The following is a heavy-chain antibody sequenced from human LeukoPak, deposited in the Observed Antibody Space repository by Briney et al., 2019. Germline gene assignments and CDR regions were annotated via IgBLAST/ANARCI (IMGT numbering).Heavy chain of an antibody. J-gene: IGHJ4*02. V-gene: IGHV3-23*01. CDR2: ISGRDGRT. D-gene: IGHD6-13*01. CDR1: GFTFSSYA. CDR3: STSPSFGSSWYQFNY. Sequence: PGGSLRLSCAASGFTFSSYAMSWVRQAPGRGLEWVSAISGRDGRTYYTDSVKGRFTISRDNSRDTLYLQTNSLRAEDTAVYYCSTSPSFGSSWYQFNYWGQGTLVTVSS.